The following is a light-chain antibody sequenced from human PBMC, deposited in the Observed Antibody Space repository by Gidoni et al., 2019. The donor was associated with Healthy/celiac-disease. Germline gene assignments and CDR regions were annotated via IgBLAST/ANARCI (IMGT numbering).Light chain of an antibody. CDR2: DAS. V-gene: IGKV1-33*01. Sequence: DIQMTQSPYSLSASVGDRVTITCQASQDISNYLNWYQQKTGKAPKLLIYDASNLETGVPSRFSGSGSGTDFTFTISSLQPEDIATYYCQQYDNLLLTFGGGTKVEIK. CDR3: QQYDNLLLT. CDR1: QDISNY. J-gene: IGKJ4*01.